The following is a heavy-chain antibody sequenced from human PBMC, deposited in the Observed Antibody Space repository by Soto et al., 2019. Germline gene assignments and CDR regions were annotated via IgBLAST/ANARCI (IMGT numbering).Heavy chain of an antibody. CDR2: ISTGGGT. J-gene: IGHJ4*02. CDR1: GFTFNNFA. Sequence: GGSLRLSCAASGFTFNNFAMSWVRQAPGKGLEWVSSISTGGGTYYADSVKGLFTISRDNSKNTLYLHMNSLRAQDTAVYYCAKSPDILTGSYYFDYWGQGTLVTVSS. CDR3: AKSPDILTGSYYFDY. V-gene: IGHV3-23*01. D-gene: IGHD3-9*01.